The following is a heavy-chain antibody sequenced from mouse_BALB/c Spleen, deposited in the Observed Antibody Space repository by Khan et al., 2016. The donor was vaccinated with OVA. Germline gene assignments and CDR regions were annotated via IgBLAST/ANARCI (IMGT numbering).Heavy chain of an antibody. D-gene: IGHD1-1*01. CDR2: ISGDSNTI. CDR1: GFTFNSYG. Sequence: EVKLVESGGGLVQPGGSRKLSCAASGFTFNSYGMHWVRQAPEKGLEWVAYISGDSNTIYYTDTVKGRFTISRDNPKNTLFLQMTSLMSEDTAIYYCATSYFYGYYFDYWGPGTTLTVS. V-gene: IGHV5-17*02. CDR3: ATSYFYGYYFDY. J-gene: IGHJ2*01.